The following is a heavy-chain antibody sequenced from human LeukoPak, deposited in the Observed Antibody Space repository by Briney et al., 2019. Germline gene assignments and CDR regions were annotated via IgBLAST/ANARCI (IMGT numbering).Heavy chain of an antibody. CDR2: ISGSGGST. CDR3: AKGREWLDNFDY. CDR1: GFTFSSYP. D-gene: IGHD6-19*01. V-gene: IGHV3-23*01. Sequence: GGYLSLSCAASGFTFSSYPMSWVRPAPGKGLEWVSAISGSGGSTYYADSVKGRFTISRDNSKNTLYLQMNSLRAEDTAVYYCAKGREWLDNFDYWGQGTLVTVSS. J-gene: IGHJ4*02.